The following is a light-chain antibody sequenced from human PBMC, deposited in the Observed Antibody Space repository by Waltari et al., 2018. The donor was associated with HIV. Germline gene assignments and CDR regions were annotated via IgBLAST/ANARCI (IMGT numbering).Light chain of an antibody. CDR2: DVS. J-gene: IGLJ3*02. Sequence: QSALTQPASASGSPGQSVTVSCSGSGKDLGAYDYVSWFQQHPDKAPQLIIFDVSKRPSGISDRFSASKSGNTASLTISGLQPEDEADYFCCSYTSSDTWVFGGGTKVTVL. CDR1: GKDLGAYDY. CDR3: CSYTSSDTWV. V-gene: IGLV2-14*03.